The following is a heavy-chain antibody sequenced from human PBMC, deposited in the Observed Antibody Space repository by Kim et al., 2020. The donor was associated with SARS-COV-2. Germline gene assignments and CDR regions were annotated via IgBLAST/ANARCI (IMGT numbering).Heavy chain of an antibody. CDR2: IYYSGTT. V-gene: IGHV4-39*01. J-gene: IGHJ5*02. Sequence: SETLSLTCTVSGGSISSSSYYWGWIRQPPGKRLEWIGTIYYSGTTYYNPSLKSRVIISVDTSKNQFSLNLSSVTAADTAVYYCARQGRYYSVSGSYYPGWVDPWGQGTLVTVSS. CDR1: GGSISSSSYY. CDR3: ARQGRYYSVSGSYYPGWVDP. D-gene: IGHD3-10*01.